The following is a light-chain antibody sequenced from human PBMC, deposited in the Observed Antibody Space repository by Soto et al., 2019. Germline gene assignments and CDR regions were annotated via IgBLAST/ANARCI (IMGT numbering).Light chain of an antibody. V-gene: IGLV2-14*01. CDR3: SSYTSSKTVV. Sequence: QSALTQPASVSGSPGQSITISCTGTNRDVGGYNYVSWYQQHPGKAPKLMIYDVSNRPSGVSNRFSGSKSGNTASLTISGLQAEDEADYYCSSYTSSKTVVFGGGTKLTVL. CDR2: DVS. CDR1: NRDVGGYNY. J-gene: IGLJ2*01.